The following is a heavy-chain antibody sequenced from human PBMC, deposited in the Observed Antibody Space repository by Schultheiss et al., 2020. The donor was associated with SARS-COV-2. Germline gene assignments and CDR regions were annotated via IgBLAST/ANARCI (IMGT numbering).Heavy chain of an antibody. Sequence: GGSLRLSCAASGFTFSSYGMHWVRQAPGKGLEWVAGIWYDGSNKYYADSVKGRFTISRDNSKNTLYQQMNSLRAEDTAVYYCARGMGCSSTSCYMSHDAFDIWGQGTMVTVSS. CDR3: ARGMGCSSTSCYMSHDAFDI. D-gene: IGHD2-2*02. V-gene: IGHV3-33*01. CDR1: GFTFSSYG. CDR2: IWYDGSNK. J-gene: IGHJ3*02.